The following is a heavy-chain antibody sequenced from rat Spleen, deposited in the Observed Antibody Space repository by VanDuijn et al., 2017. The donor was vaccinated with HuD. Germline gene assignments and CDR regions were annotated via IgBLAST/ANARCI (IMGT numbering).Heavy chain of an antibody. CDR1: GFTFSNYD. CDR2: ISYEGSST. V-gene: IGHV5-22*01. Sequence: EVQLVESDGGLVQPGRSLKLSCAASGFTFSNYDMAWVRQAPTKGLEWLASISYEGSSTYYGDSVKGRFTISRDNAKSTLYLQMNSLRSEDTATYYCARPHSSLYVMDAWGQGASVTVSS. J-gene: IGHJ4*01. D-gene: IGHD1-2*01. CDR3: ARPHSSLYVMDA.